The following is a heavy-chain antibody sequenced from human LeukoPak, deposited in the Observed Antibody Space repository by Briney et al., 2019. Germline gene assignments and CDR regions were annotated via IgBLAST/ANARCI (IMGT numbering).Heavy chain of an antibody. V-gene: IGHV3-9*01. D-gene: IGHD6-13*01. Sequence: PGGSLRLSCAASGFTFDDYAMHWVRQAPRKGLEWVSGISWNSGSIGYADSVKGRFTISRDNAKNSLYLQMNSLRAEDTALYYCAKGPSRVAAAGYFDYWGQGTLVTVSS. CDR2: ISWNSGSI. CDR3: AKGPSRVAAAGYFDY. CDR1: GFTFDDYA. J-gene: IGHJ4*02.